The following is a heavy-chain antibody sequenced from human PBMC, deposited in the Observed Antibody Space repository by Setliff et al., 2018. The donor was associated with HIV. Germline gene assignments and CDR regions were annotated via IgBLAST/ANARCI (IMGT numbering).Heavy chain of an antibody. J-gene: IGHJ6*03. Sequence: PSETLSLTCTVSGASIGSSTYYWGCIRQPPGKGLEWIGSIYYSGSTYYNPSLKSRVTISRDTSKNHFSLKLSSATAADTAIYYCARQREVYGTVYYYYMDVWGKGTTVTVSS. CDR2: IYYSGST. CDR3: ARQREVYGTVYYYYMDV. D-gene: IGHD4-17*01. CDR1: GASIGSSTYY. V-gene: IGHV4-39*01.